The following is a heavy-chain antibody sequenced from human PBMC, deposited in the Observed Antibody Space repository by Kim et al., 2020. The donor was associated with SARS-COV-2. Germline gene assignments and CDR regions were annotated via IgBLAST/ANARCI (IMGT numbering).Heavy chain of an antibody. Sequence: ADSLKGRFTISRDNAKNSLYLQINSLTDEDTAVYYCARGAWVTSSSPFDYWGQGTLVTVSS. V-gene: IGHV3-48*02. J-gene: IGHJ4*02. D-gene: IGHD2-21*02. CDR3: ARGAWVTSSSPFDY.